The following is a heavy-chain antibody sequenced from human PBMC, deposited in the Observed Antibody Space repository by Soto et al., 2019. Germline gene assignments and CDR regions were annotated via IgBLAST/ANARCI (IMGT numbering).Heavy chain of an antibody. D-gene: IGHD3-22*01. CDR3: AREGASGSHIGY. CDR2: NIPIFGTA. CDR1: GGTFSSYA. Sequence: QVQLVQSGAEVKKPGSSVKVSCKASGGTFSSYAISWVRQAPGQGLEWMGGNIPIFGTANYAQKFQGRVTITADESTSTAYLELSSLRSEDTAVYYCAREGASGSHIGYWGQGTLVTVSS. V-gene: IGHV1-69*01. J-gene: IGHJ4*02.